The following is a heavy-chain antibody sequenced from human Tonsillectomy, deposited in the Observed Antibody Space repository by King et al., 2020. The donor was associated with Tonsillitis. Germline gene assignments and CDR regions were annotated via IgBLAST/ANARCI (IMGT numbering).Heavy chain of an antibody. CDR1: GFTFRSYA. V-gene: IGHV3-23*04. J-gene: IGHJ4*02. CDR3: VRGMLTGSCADY. Sequence: QLVESGGGLVQPGGPLRLSCAASGFTFRSYALSWVRQSPGKGLQWVSAISGSGYKTYYIDSVKGRLTISRDNSKNTVSLQMNSLRAEDTGVYYCVRGMLTGSCADYWGQGTLVTVSS. D-gene: IGHD2-15*01. CDR2: ISGSGYKT.